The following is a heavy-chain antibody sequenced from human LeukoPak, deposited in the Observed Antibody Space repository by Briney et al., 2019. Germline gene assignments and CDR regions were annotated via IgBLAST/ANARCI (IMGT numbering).Heavy chain of an antibody. CDR2: ISSDGGST. J-gene: IGHJ4*02. V-gene: IGHV3-64*01. CDR1: GFTFSSYA. Sequence: GGSLRLSCAASGFTFSSYAMHWVRQAPGKGLEYVSAISSDGGSTYYANSVKGRFTISRDNSKNTLYLQMGSLRAEDMAVYYCARGTRGFDYWGQGTLVTVSS. D-gene: IGHD3-10*01. CDR3: ARGTRGFDY.